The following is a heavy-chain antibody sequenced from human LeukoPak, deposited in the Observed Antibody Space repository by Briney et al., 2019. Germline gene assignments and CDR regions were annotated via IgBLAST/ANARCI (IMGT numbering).Heavy chain of an antibody. V-gene: IGHV1-46*01. Sequence: VASVKVSCKASGYIFTNYYMHWVRQAPGQGLEWMGTINPSGGSTTYAQKFQGRVTMTRDTSTGTVYMELSSLRSEDTAVYYCARDHGSAYYRAPRHWGQGTLVTVSS. CDR2: INPSGGST. J-gene: IGHJ4*02. D-gene: IGHD3-10*01. CDR3: ARDHGSAYYRAPRH. CDR1: GYIFTNYY.